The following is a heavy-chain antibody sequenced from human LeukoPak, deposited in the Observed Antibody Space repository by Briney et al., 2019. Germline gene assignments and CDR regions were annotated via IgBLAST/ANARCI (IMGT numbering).Heavy chain of an antibody. V-gene: IGHV1-69*13. CDR1: GGTFSSYA. CDR3: ARGVHTAMAWVY. CDR2: IIPIFGTT. D-gene: IGHD5-18*01. J-gene: IGHJ4*02. Sequence: GASVKVSCKASGGTFSSYAISWVRQAPGQGLEWMGGIIPIFGTTNYAQKFQGRVTITADESTSTAYMELSSLRSEDTAVYYCARGVHTAMAWVYWGQGTLVTVSS.